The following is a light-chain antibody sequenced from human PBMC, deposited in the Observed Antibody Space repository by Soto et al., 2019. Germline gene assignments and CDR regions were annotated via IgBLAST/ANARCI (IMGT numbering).Light chain of an antibody. V-gene: IGLV2-14*01. CDR3: SSYTSSSTRV. J-gene: IGLJ1*01. CDR1: SSDLGAYNY. CDR2: DVS. Sequence: QSVLTQPASVSGSPGQSITISCTGTSSDLGAYNYVSWYQQHPGKAPKLMIYDVSNRPSGVSNRFSGAKSGNTASLTISGLQAEDEADYYCSSYTSSSTRVFGTGTKVTVL.